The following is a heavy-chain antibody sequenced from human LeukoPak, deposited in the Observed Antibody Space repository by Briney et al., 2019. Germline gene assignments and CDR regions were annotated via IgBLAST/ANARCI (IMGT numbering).Heavy chain of an antibody. D-gene: IGHD3-3*01. CDR3: ARSRGFFGVASRTVYFDY. CDR1: GGSFSGYY. CDR2: INHSGST. J-gene: IGHJ4*02. Sequence: SETLSLTCAVYGGSFSGYYWSWIRQPPGKGLEWIGEINHSGSTNYNPSLKSRVTISVDTFKNQFSLKLSSVTAADTAVYYCARSRGFFGVASRTVYFDYWGQGTLVTVSS. V-gene: IGHV4-34*01.